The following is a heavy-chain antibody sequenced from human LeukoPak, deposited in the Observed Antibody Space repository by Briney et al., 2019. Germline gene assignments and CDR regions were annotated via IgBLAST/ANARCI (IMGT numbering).Heavy chain of an antibody. CDR1: GGSISSGSYY. D-gene: IGHD4-11*01. J-gene: IGHJ4*02. V-gene: IGHV4-61*02. CDR3: ARGYPNDYSNPFDY. Sequence: SETLSLTCTVSGGSISSGSYYWSWIRQPAGKGLEWIGRIYTSGSTNYNPSLKSRVTISVDTSKNQFSLKLSSVAAADTAVYYCARGYPNDYSNPFDYWGQGTLVTVSS. CDR2: IYTSGST.